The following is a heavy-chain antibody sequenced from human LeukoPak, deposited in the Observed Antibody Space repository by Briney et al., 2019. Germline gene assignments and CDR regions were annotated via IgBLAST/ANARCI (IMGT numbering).Heavy chain of an antibody. CDR2: ISNDGSDK. J-gene: IGHJ4*02. V-gene: IGHV3-30*18. CDR1: GFTFSSYG. CDR3: AKERLIGWYYFDY. Sequence: GGCLRLSCAASGFTFSSYGMHWVRQAPGKGLEWVAVISNDGSDKYFAESVKGRFTISRDNSKNTLNLQMNSLRAEDTAVYYCAKERLIGWYYFDYWGQGTLVTVSS. D-gene: IGHD6-19*01.